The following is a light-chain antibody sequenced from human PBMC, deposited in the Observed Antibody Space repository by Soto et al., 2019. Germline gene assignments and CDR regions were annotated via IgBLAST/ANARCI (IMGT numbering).Light chain of an antibody. Sequence: QSVLTQPPSASGTPGQRVTISCSGSDSNIGTNSVSWYQQLPGTAPKLLIYSSNRRPSGVPERFSGSKSGTSASLAISGLQSEDEADYYCAACDDSLNGLWVFGGGTKLTVL. J-gene: IGLJ3*02. CDR3: AACDDSLNGLWV. V-gene: IGLV1-44*01. CDR2: SSN. CDR1: DSNIGTNS.